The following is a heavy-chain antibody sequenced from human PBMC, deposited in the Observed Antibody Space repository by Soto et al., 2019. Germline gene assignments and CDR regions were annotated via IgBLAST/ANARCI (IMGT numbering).Heavy chain of an antibody. CDR3: ARALTGYDYVWGSYRRLNHFDY. Sequence: QVQLQESGPGLVKPSQTLSLTCTVSGGSISSGDYYWSWIRQPPGKGLEWIGYIYYSGSTYYNPSLKSRVTISVDTSKNQFSLKLSSVTAADTAVYYCARALTGYDYVWGSYRRLNHFDYWGQGTLVTVSS. CDR1: GGSISSGDYY. V-gene: IGHV4-30-4*01. D-gene: IGHD3-16*02. J-gene: IGHJ4*02. CDR2: IYYSGST.